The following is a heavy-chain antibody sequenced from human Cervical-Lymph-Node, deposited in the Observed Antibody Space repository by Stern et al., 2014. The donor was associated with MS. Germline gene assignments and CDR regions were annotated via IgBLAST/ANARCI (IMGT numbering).Heavy chain of an antibody. CDR1: GYTFTSYA. CDR3: ARVSTMIVVVLDY. J-gene: IGHJ4*02. V-gene: IGHV1-3*01. D-gene: IGHD3-22*01. Sequence: QVQLVQSGAEVKKPGASVKVSCKASGYTFTSYAMHWVRQAPGQRLEWMGWINAGNGNTKYSQKFQGRVTITRDTSASTAYMELSSLRSEDTAVYYCARVSTMIVVVLDYWGQGTLVTVSS. CDR2: INAGNGNT.